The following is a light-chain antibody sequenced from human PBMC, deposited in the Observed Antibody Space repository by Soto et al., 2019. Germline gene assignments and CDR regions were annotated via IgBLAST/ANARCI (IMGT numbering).Light chain of an antibody. CDR3: QQSNTFPYT. V-gene: IGKV1-12*01. Sequence: IQLTQSPSSVSASVGDRVTITCRASQRIDTWLAWYQQKPGKAPNLLIYGASNLQSGVPSRFSGSGSGTDFILTISSLQPEDFATYYGQQSNTFPYTFGQGTKLEL. J-gene: IGKJ2*01. CDR2: GAS. CDR1: QRIDTW.